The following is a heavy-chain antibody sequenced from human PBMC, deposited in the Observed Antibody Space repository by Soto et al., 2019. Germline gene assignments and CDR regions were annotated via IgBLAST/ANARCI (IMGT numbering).Heavy chain of an antibody. Sequence: QLQLQESGPGLVKPSETLSLTCTVSGGSIISSSYYWAWIRQPPGKGLEWLGNIDYSGNTYYNPSLERRVAISVDTSKNQFSLKLTSVTAVDKAVYYCERHVSVSGYEYYFDQWGQGTLVTVSS. V-gene: IGHV4-39*01. CDR1: GGSIISSSYY. J-gene: IGHJ4*02. D-gene: IGHD5-12*01. CDR2: IDYSGNT. CDR3: ERHVSVSGYEYYFDQ.